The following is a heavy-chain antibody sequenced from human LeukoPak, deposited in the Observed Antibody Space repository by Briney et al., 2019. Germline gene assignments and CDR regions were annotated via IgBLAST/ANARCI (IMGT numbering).Heavy chain of an antibody. J-gene: IGHJ4*02. CDR2: IYYTGST. D-gene: IGHD1-1*01. CDR3: AREKTGNFDY. CDR1: GGSISSYY. V-gene: IGHV4-59*12. Sequence: SETLSLTCTVSGGSISSYYWSWIRQPPGKELEWIGYIYYTGSTNYNPSLKSRVTISVDTSKNQFSLKLSSVTAADTAVYYCAREKTGNFDYWGLGTLVTVSS.